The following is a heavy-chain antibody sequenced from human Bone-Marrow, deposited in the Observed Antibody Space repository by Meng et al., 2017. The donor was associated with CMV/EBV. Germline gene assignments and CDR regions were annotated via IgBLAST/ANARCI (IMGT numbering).Heavy chain of an antibody. CDR3: ARTSGTGSSWMFDY. J-gene: IGHJ4*02. V-gene: IGHV4-59*01. Sequence: SETLSLTCTVSGGSISSYYWSWIRQPPGKGLEWIGYIYYSGSTNYNPSLKSRVTISVDTSKNQFSLKLSSVTAADTAVYYRARTSGTGSSWMFDYWGQGTLVTVSS. CDR2: IYYSGST. CDR1: GGSISSYY. D-gene: IGHD6-13*01.